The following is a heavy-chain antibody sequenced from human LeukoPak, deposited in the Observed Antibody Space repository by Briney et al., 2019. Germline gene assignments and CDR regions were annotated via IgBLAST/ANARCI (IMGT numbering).Heavy chain of an antibody. V-gene: IGHV1-18*01. CDR2: ISPYNDNT. Sequence: ASEKVSCKASGYNFITYPLIWVRQAPGQGLEWMGRISPYNDNTDLAQNLQGRVTMTTDTSTSTAYMELRGLTSDDTAVFFCARVATIGGSHRYFYYWGQGTLVTVS. J-gene: IGHJ4*02. CDR3: ARVATIGGSHRYFYY. CDR1: GYNFITYP. D-gene: IGHD3-16*02.